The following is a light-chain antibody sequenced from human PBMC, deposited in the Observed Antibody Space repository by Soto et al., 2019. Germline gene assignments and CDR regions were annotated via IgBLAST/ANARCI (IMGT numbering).Light chain of an antibody. Sequence: DIVMTKSPLSLPVTPGEPASISCRSGQSSLHSNGYNYLDWYLQKPGQSPQLLIYLGSNRASGVPDRFSGSGSGTDFTLKISRVEAEDVGVYYCMQALQSRAFGQGTKVEIK. CDR2: LGS. J-gene: IGKJ1*01. CDR3: MQALQSRA. V-gene: IGKV2-28*01. CDR1: QSSLHSNGYNY.